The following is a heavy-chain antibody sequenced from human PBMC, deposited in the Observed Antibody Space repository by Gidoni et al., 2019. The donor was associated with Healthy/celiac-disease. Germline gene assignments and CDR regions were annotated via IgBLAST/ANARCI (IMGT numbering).Heavy chain of an antibody. CDR3: AKDDGAYCGGDCYSDFDY. V-gene: IGHV3-23*01. D-gene: IGHD2-21*02. CDR2: ISGSGGST. CDR1: GVPFSSYA. Sequence: EVQLLESGGGLVQPGGSLRLSCAASGVPFSSYAMSWVRQPSGTGLEWVSAISGSGGSTYYADSVKGRFTISRDNSKNTLYLQMNSLRAEDTAVYYCAKDDGAYCGGDCYSDFDYWGQGTLVTVSS. J-gene: IGHJ4*02.